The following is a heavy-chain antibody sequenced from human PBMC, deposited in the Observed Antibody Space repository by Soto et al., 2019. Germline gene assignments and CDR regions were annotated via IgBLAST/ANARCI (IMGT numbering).Heavy chain of an antibody. CDR1: GGTFSSSA. Sequence: QVQLVQSGAEMKKPGSSVKVSCKASGGTFSSSAISWVRQAPGQGLEWMGGVIPIFGTPNYAQKFQGRVTITGDESTSTADMELSSLRSEDTAVYYCAGGPLRYFDWSLEEGGAGGMDVWGRGTTVSVSS. CDR3: AGGPLRYFDWSLEEGGAGGMDV. CDR2: VIPIFGTP. J-gene: IGHJ6*01. D-gene: IGHD3-9*01. V-gene: IGHV1-69*01.